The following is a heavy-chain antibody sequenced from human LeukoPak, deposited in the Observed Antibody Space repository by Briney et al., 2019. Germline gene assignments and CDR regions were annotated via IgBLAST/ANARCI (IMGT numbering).Heavy chain of an antibody. CDR3: ARNIVVVPAASRPGFDP. CDR1: GYTFTGYY. D-gene: IGHD2-2*01. V-gene: IGHV1-2*02. Sequence: ASVKVSCKASGYTFTGYYMHWVRQAPGQGLEWMGWINPNSGGTNYAQKFQGRVTMTRDTSISTAYMELRSLRSDDTAVYYCARNIVVVPAASRPGFDPWGQGTLVTVSS. J-gene: IGHJ5*02. CDR2: INPNSGGT.